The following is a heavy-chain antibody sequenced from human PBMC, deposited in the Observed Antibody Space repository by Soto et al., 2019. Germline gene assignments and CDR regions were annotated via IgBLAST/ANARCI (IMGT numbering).Heavy chain of an antibody. J-gene: IGHJ6*03. D-gene: IGHD6-6*01. CDR2: INHSGST. V-gene: IGHV4-34*01. CDR3: ARGRRIAARLYYYYYYMDV. Sequence: SETLSLTCAVYGGSFSGYYWSWIRQPPGKGLEWIGEINHSGSTNYNPSLKSRVTISVDTSKNQFSLKLSSVTAADTAVYYCARGRRIAARLYYYYYYMDVWGKGTTVTVSS. CDR1: GGSFSGYY.